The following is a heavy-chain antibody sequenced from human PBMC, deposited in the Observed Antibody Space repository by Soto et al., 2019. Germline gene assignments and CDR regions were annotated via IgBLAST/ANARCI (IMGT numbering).Heavy chain of an antibody. J-gene: IGHJ4*02. CDR1: GYTFTSYG. D-gene: IGHD1-7*01. Sequence: QVQLVQSGAEVKKPGASVKVSCKASGYTFTSYGISWVRQAPGQGLEWMGWISAYNGNTNYAQKLQGRVTMTTDTSTSTAYMELRSLRSDDTAVYYCATVKSFNWNSLTFDYWGQGTLVTVSS. CDR2: ISAYNGNT. CDR3: ATVKSFNWNSLTFDY. V-gene: IGHV1-18*04.